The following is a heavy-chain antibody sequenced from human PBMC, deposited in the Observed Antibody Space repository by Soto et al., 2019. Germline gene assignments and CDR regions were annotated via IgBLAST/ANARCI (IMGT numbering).Heavy chain of an antibody. D-gene: IGHD3-22*01. J-gene: IGHJ4*02. V-gene: IGHV3-23*01. CDR2: ISGSGGST. Sequence: LRLSCAASGFTFSSYAMSWVRQAPGKGLEWVSAISGSGGSTYYADSVKGRFTISRDNSKNTLYLQMNSLRAEDTAVYYCAKDLGYYYDSSGLIRGYFDYWGQGTLVTSPQ. CDR3: AKDLGYYYDSSGLIRGYFDY. CDR1: GFTFSSYA.